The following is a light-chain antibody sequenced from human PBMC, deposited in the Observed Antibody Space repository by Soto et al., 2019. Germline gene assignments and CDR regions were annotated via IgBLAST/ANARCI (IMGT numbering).Light chain of an antibody. J-gene: IGLJ3*02. V-gene: IGLV2-14*03. Sequence: QSALTQPASVSGSPGQSITISCTGTSSDVGGYNYVSWYQQHPGRAPKLIIYDVTNRPSGISNRFSGSKSGTSASLAISGLRSDDEADYYCAAWDDSLSGWVFGGGTQLTVL. CDR1: SSDVGGYNY. CDR2: DVT. CDR3: AAWDDSLSGWV.